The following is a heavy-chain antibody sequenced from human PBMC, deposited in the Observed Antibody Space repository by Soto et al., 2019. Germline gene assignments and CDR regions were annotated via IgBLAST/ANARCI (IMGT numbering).Heavy chain of an antibody. CDR1: GGSFSGYY. CDR3: ARARVLRFLEWLYQEQTYYFDY. V-gene: IGHV4-34*01. J-gene: IGHJ4*02. CDR2: INHSGST. Sequence: QVQLQQWGAGLLKPSETLSLTCAVYGGSFSGYYWSWIRQPPGKGLEWIGEINHSGSTNYNPSLKSRVTISVDTSKNQFSLKLSSVTAADTAVYYCARARVLRFLEWLYQEQTYYFDYWGQGTLVTVSS. D-gene: IGHD3-3*01.